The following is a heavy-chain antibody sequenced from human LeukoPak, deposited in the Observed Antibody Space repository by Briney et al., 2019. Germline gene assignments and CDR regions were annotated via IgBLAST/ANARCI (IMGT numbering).Heavy chain of an antibody. CDR3: ARVIWGYYYYYMDV. CDR1: GGSISSCY. CDR2: IYYSEST. V-gene: IGHV4-59*01. D-gene: IGHD2-15*01. Sequence: SETLSLTCTVSGGSISSCYWSWIRQPPGKGLEWIGYIYYSESTNYNPSLKSRVTISVDTSKNQFSLKLSSVTAADTAVYYCARVIWGYYYYYMDVWGKGTTVTVSS. J-gene: IGHJ6*03.